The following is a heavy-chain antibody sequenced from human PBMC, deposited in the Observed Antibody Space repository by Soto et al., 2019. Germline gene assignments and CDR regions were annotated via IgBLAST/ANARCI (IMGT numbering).Heavy chain of an antibody. V-gene: IGHV3-33*01. Sequence: PGGSLRLSCAASGFSFRNYGMHWVRQAPGKGLEWVAVIWYDGSNEYYADSVKGRFTISRDNSKNTLYLQMNSLRAEDTAVYYCAREDCSGGRCNPYYFDYWGQGTLVTVSS. CDR3: AREDCSGGRCNPYYFDY. D-gene: IGHD2-15*01. CDR1: GFSFRNYG. CDR2: IWYDGSNE. J-gene: IGHJ4*02.